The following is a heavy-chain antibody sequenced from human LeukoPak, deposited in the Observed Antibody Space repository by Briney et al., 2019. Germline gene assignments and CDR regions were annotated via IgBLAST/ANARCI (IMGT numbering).Heavy chain of an antibody. CDR1: GYTLTELS. J-gene: IGHJ4*02. V-gene: IGHV1-24*01. Sequence: ASVKVSCKVSGYTLTELSMHWVRQAPGKGLEWMGGFDPEDGETIYAQKFQGRVTMTEDTSTDTAYMELSSLRSEDTAVYYCATVRYYYDSSGYLQDYWGQGTPVTVSS. D-gene: IGHD3-22*01. CDR3: ATVRYYYDSSGYLQDY. CDR2: FDPEDGET.